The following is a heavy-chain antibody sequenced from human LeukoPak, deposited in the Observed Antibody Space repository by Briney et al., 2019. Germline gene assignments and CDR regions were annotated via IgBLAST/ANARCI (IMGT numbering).Heavy chain of an antibody. D-gene: IGHD3-22*01. Sequence: TETLSLTCNVFGGSIRSSNYYWGWIRQPPGKGLEWIGSIYYSGSTYYNPSLKSRVTISVDTSNNQFSLKVRSATATDTAVYYCERLFYYDSSGPPSWGQGTQVTVSS. J-gene: IGHJ5*02. V-gene: IGHV4-39*01. CDR1: GGSIRSSNYY. CDR3: ERLFYYDSSGPPS. CDR2: IYYSGST.